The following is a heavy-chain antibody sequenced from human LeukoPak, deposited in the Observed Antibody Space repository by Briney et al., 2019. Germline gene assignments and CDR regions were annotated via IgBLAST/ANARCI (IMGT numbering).Heavy chain of an antibody. CDR1: GGSVSSGSYY. D-gene: IGHD2/OR15-2a*01. V-gene: IGHV4-61*01. J-gene: IGHJ4*02. Sequence: SETLSLTCTVSGGSVSSGSYYWSWIRQPPGKGLEWIGYIYYSGSTNYNPSLKSQVTISVDTSKSQFSLKLSSVTAADTAVYYCARDPLVRLLSFDYWGQGTLVTVSS. CDR2: IYYSGST. CDR3: ARDPLVRLLSFDY.